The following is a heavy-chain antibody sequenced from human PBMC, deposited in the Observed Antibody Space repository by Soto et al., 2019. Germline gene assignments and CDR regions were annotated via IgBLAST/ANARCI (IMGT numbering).Heavy chain of an antibody. V-gene: IGHV1-69*13. Sequence: SVKVSCKASRVAFSKFIVTWVRQAPGLGLEWVGGIIPIFGTANYAQKFQGRVTITADESTSTPYMEVNNLRAEDTAVYYCAKVRYSSPMGYYYGMDVWGQGTTVTVSS. CDR1: RVAFSKFI. CDR3: AKVRYSSPMGYYYGMDV. J-gene: IGHJ6*02. CDR2: IIPIFGTA. D-gene: IGHD6-19*01.